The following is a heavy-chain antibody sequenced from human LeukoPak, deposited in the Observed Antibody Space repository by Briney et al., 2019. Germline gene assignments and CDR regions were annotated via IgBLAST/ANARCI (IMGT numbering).Heavy chain of an antibody. D-gene: IGHD3-3*01. CDR3: AKVFTYDFWSGRRPHFGY. CDR1: GFIFSSYA. Sequence: GGSLRLSCAASGFIFSSYAMSWVRQAPGKGLEWVSAISGSGASPYYADSVKGRFTISRDNSKNTLNLQMNSLRAEDTAVYYCAKVFTYDFWSGRRPHFGYWGQGNLVTVSS. CDR2: ISGSGASP. V-gene: IGHV3-23*01. J-gene: IGHJ4*02.